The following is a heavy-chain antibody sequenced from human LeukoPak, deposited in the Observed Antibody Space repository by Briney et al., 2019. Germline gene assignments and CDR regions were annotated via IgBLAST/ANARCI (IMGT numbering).Heavy chain of an antibody. J-gene: IGHJ6*03. CDR2: MNPNSGNT. Sequence: ASVKVSCKASGYTFTSYDINWVRQATGQGLEWMGWMNPNSGNTGYAQKFQGRVTITRNTSISTAYMELSSLRSEDTAVNYCARGKSEGRYYDFWSGYLGPYYYYYMDVWGKGTTVTVSS. D-gene: IGHD3-3*01. CDR3: ARGKSEGRYYDFWSGYLGPYYYYYMDV. CDR1: GYTFTSYD. V-gene: IGHV1-8*03.